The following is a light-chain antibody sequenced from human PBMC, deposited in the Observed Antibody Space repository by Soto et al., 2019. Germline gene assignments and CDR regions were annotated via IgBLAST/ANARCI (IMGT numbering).Light chain of an antibody. CDR2: DST. CDR3: QQRNVWPPIT. Sequence: VLTQSPATLCLSPGERATLSCTASQSIHTSLAWYQQKPGQPPRLVVYDSTLRANGVPDRFGGSRSGTEFTLTINNLEPQDFVVYYCQQRNVWPPITFGQGTRLEI. V-gene: IGKV3-11*01. J-gene: IGKJ5*01. CDR1: QSIHTS.